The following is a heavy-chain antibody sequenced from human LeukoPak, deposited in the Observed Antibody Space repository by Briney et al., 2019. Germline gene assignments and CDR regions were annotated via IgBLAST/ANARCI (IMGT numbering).Heavy chain of an antibody. V-gene: IGHV1-2*02. D-gene: IGHD5-18*01. CDR3: AREATATVRDLDS. CDR1: GHIFHGSY. CDR2: IMPNTGDT. J-gene: IGHJ4*02. Sequence: GASVEASCKASGHIFHGSYIHWVSQAPGHQLEWMRWIMPNTGDTNYAQRLLGRATMTRDTSISTAYMELTRLRSDDTAVYYCAREATATVRDLDSWGQGTLVTVSS.